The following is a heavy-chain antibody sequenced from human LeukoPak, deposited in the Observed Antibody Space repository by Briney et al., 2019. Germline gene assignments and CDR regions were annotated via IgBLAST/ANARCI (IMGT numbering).Heavy chain of an antibody. D-gene: IGHD1-1*01. CDR2: ISRSGNNI. J-gene: IGHJ6*02. V-gene: IGHV3-48*03. Sequence: GGSLRLSCAASGFTFSSYELNWVRQTPGKGLEWVSYISRSGNNIYYTDSVRGRFTISRDDARDSLYLQMNSLRFEDTAVYYCARDREWNDAFEMDVWGQGTTVTVSS. CDR1: GFTFSSYE. CDR3: ARDREWNDAFEMDV.